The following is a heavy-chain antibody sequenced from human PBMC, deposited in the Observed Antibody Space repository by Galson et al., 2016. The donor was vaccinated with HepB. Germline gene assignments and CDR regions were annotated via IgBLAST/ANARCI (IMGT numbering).Heavy chain of an antibody. CDR2: INHSGNT. J-gene: IGHJ5*02. CDR1: GGSLSGQY. V-gene: IGHV4-34*01. CDR3: ARGKRPRQWLITKWFDP. Sequence: SETLSLTCAVYGGSLSGQYWSWIRQPPGKGLEWIGEINHSGNTNYNPSLKSRVSISVDTSKNQFSLKLNSVTAADTAVYYCARGKRPRQWLITKWFDPWGQGTPVTVSA. D-gene: IGHD6-19*01.